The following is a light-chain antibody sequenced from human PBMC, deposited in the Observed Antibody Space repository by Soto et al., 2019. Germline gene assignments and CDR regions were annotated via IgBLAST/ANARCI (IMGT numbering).Light chain of an antibody. V-gene: IGLV2-8*01. CDR2: DVS. Sequence: QSVLTQPPSASGAPGQSVTISCTGTSSDVGGYHYVSWYQQHPGKAPTLMSYDVSKRHSGVTDRFSGSKSGNTASLTVSGLQAEDEADYYCSSYAGSTVVFGGGTKLTVL. CDR1: SSDVGGYHY. J-gene: IGLJ2*01. CDR3: SSYAGSTVV.